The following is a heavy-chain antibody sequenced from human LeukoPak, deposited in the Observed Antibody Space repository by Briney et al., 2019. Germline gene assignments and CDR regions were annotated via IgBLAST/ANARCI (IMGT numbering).Heavy chain of an antibody. CDR2: IYYSGST. J-gene: IGHJ6*03. CDR1: GGSISSGGYY. CDR3: ARGQWELLEAGFGYYYYMDV. D-gene: IGHD1-26*01. Sequence: PSQTLSLTCTVSGGSISSGGYYWSWIRQHPGKGLEWIGYIYYSGSTYYNPSLKSRVTISVDTSKNQFSLKLSSVTAADTAVYYCARGQWELLEAGFGYYYYMDVWGKGTTVTVSS. V-gene: IGHV4-31*03.